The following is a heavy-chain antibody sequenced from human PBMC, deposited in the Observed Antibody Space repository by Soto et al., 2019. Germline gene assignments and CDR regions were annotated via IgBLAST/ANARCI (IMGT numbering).Heavy chain of an antibody. CDR3: ASDPFEYSSSTVDY. CDR1: GFTFSSYW. D-gene: IGHD6-6*01. J-gene: IGHJ4*02. CDR2: IKQDGSEK. Sequence: GGSLRLSCAASGFTFSSYWMSWVRQAPGKGLEWVANIKQDGSEKYNVDSVKGRFTISRDNAKNSLYLQMNSLRAEDTAVYYCASDPFEYSSSTVDYWGQGTLVTVSS. V-gene: IGHV3-7*01.